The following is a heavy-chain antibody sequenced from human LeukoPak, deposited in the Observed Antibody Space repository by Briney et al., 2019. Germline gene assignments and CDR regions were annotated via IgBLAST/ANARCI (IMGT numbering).Heavy chain of an antibody. CDR2: IYYSGST. CDR1: GGSISGSSYY. CDR3: ARHVDSRWLQDFDY. Sequence: PSETLSLTCTVSGGSISGSSYYWGWIRQPPGKGLEWIGSIYYSGSTYYNPSLKSRVTISVDTSKNQFSLKLSSVTAADTAVYYCARHVDSRWLQDFDYWGQGTLVTVSS. J-gene: IGHJ4*02. V-gene: IGHV4-39*01. D-gene: IGHD5-24*01.